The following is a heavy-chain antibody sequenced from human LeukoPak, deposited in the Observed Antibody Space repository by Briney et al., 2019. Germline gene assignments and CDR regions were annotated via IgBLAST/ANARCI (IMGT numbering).Heavy chain of an antibody. D-gene: IGHD4-23*01. Sequence: ASVKVSCKASGYTFTSYGISWVRQAPGQGLEWMGIINPSGGSTSYAQKFQGRVTMTRDTSTSTVYMELSSLRSKDTAVYYCARGGGGNFYYFDYWGQGTLVTVSS. V-gene: IGHV1-46*01. J-gene: IGHJ4*02. CDR1: GYTFTSYG. CDR2: INPSGGST. CDR3: ARGGGGNFYYFDY.